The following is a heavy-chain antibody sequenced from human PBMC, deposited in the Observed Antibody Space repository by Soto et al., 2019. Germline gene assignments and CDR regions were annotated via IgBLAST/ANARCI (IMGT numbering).Heavy chain of an antibody. D-gene: IGHD1-7*01. V-gene: IGHV4-30-4*01. CDR3: ARAAEWTPTGTTVWFDP. Sequence: SETLSLTCTVSGGSISSGDYYWSWIRQPPGKGLEWIGYIYYSGSTYYNPSLKSRVTISVDTSKNQFSLKLSSVTAADTAVYYCARAAEWTPTGTTVWFDPWGQGTLVTSPQ. CDR1: GGSISSGDYY. CDR2: IYYSGST. J-gene: IGHJ5*02.